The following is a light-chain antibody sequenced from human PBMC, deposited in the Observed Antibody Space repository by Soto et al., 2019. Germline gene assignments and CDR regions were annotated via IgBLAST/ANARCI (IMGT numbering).Light chain of an antibody. Sequence: DIQMTQSPSSLSASVGDRVTITCRASQGISKYLAWYQQKPGKVPKLLIYAASTMQSGDPSRFSGSGSGTDVTLTITSLQPEDAATESCQKCNSAPLSAPLTFGGGTKVEIK. CDR1: QGISKY. V-gene: IGKV1-27*01. CDR3: QKCNSAPLSAPLT. CDR2: AAS. J-gene: IGKJ4*01.